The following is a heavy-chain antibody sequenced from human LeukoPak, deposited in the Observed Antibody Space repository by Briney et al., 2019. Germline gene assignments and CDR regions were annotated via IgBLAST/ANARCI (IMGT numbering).Heavy chain of an antibody. D-gene: IGHD4-17*01. CDR1: GYTFTSYY. V-gene: IGHV1-46*01. CDR2: INPSGGST. Sequence: GASVKVSCKASGYTFTSYYMHWVRQAPGQGLEWMEIINPSGGSTSYAQKFQGRVTMTRDTSTSTVYMELSSLRSEDTAVYYCASNGDEDAFDIWGQGTMVTVSS. CDR3: ASNGDEDAFDI. J-gene: IGHJ3*02.